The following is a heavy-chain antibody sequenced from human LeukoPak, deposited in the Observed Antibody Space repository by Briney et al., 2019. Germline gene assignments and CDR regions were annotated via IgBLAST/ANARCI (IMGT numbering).Heavy chain of an antibody. D-gene: IGHD3-10*01. Sequence: ASVKVSCKASGYTFTSYDINWVRQATGQGLEWMGWMNPNSGNTGYAQKFQGRVTMTRNTSISTAYMELSSLRSEDTAVYYCARVARPVWFGELRFDPWGQGTLVTVSS. CDR3: ARVARPVWFGELRFDP. V-gene: IGHV1-8*01. CDR2: MNPNSGNT. J-gene: IGHJ5*02. CDR1: GYTFTSYD.